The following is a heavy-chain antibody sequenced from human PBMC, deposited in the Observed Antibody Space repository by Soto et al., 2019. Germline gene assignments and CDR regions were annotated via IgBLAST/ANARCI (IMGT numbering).Heavy chain of an antibody. J-gene: IGHJ5*02. Sequence: ASVKVSCKASGYTFTSYGISWVRQAPGQGLEWMGWISDYNGNTNYAQKLQGRVTMTTDTSTSTAYMELRSLRSDDTAVYYCARDRAGTSWFDPWGQGTLVTVSS. CDR1: GYTFTSYG. CDR3: ARDRAGTSWFDP. CDR2: ISDYNGNT. D-gene: IGHD6-13*01. V-gene: IGHV1-18*01.